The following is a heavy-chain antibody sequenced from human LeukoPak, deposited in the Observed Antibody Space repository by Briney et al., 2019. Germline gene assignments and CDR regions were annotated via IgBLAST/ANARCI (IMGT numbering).Heavy chain of an antibody. V-gene: IGHV1-69*05. CDR3: ARVPLGPPTANWFDP. J-gene: IGHJ5*02. D-gene: IGHD3-16*02. CDR1: GGTFSSYA. Sequence: SVKVSCKASGGTFSSYAISWVRQAPGQGLEWMGGIIPIFGTANYAQKFQGRVTITTDESTSTAYMELSSLRSEDTAVYYCARVPLGPPTANWFDPWGQGTLVTVSS. CDR2: IIPIFGTA.